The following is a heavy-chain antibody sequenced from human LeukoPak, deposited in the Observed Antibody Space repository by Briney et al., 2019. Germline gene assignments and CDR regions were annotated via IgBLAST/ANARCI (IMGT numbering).Heavy chain of an antibody. CDR1: GYTFTSYY. CDR3: ARLRLHDYGDYVFLGDDY. CDR2: INPSGGST. D-gene: IGHD4-17*01. J-gene: IGHJ4*02. V-gene: IGHV1-46*01. Sequence: ASVKVSCKASGYTFTSYYMHWVRQAPGQGLEWMGIINPSGGSTSYAQKFQGRVTMTRDMSTSTVYMELSSLRSEDTAVYYCARLRLHDYGDYVFLGDDYWGQGTLVTVSS.